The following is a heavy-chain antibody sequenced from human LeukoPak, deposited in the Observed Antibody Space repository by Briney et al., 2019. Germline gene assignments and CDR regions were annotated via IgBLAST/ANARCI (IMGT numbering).Heavy chain of an antibody. CDR1: GFTFGNYG. J-gene: IGHJ4*02. D-gene: IGHD4-17*01. V-gene: IGHV3-20*04. CDR3: ARAQTYGDSRLLLDY. CDR2: INWNGGST. Sequence: PGGSLRLSCAASGFTFGNYGMSWVRQAPGKGLEWVSGINWNGGSTGYADSVEGRFTIFRDNAKNSQYLRMNSLRVEDTALYYCARAQTYGDSRLLLDYWGQGTLVTVSS.